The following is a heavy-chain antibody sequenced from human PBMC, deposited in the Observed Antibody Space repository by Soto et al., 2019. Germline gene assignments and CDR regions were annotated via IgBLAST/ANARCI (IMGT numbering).Heavy chain of an antibody. Sequence: GGSLRLSCAASGFTFDDYAMHWVRQAPGKGLEWVSLISWDGGSTYYADSVKGRFTISRDNSKNSLYLQMNSLRAEDTALYYCAKDRIVGAPRGYYGMDGWGQGTTVTVSS. J-gene: IGHJ6*02. D-gene: IGHD1-26*01. CDR1: GFTFDDYA. CDR2: ISWDGGST. V-gene: IGHV3-43D*04. CDR3: AKDRIVGAPRGYYGMDG.